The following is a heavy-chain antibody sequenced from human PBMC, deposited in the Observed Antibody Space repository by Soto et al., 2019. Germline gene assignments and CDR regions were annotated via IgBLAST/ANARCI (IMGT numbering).Heavy chain of an antibody. D-gene: IGHD6-13*01. J-gene: IGHJ4*02. CDR1: GGSISSGGYY. V-gene: IGHV4-31*03. Sequence: PSETLSLTCTVSGGSISSGGYYWSWIRQHPGKGLEWIGYIYYSGSTYYNPSLKSRVTISVDTSKNQFSLKLSSVTAADTAVYYCARDARGSSSYFDYWGQGTLVTVSS. CDR3: ARDARGSSSYFDY. CDR2: IYYSGST.